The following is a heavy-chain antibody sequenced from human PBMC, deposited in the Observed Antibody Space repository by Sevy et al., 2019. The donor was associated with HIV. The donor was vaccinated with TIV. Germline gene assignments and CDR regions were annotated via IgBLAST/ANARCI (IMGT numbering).Heavy chain of an antibody. J-gene: IGHJ4*02. D-gene: IGHD3-22*01. Sequence: GGSLRLSCVVSGFTFSNYGMHWVRQAPGKGLEWVTFIRYDGSNRYYGDSVKGRFTISRDNSKNTLYLQMNSLRPEDTAVYYCAKDRVHYYDTSGYRFFYFDFWGQGSLVTVSS. CDR1: GFTFSNYG. CDR2: IRYDGSNR. CDR3: AKDRVHYYDTSGYRFFYFDF. V-gene: IGHV3-30*02.